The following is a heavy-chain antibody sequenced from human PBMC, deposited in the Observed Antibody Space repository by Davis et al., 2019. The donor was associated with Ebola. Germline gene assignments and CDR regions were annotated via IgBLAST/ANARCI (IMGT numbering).Heavy chain of an antibody. Sequence: PGGSLRLSCAASGFTFSRYWMSWVRQAPGKGLEWVAVIWYDGSNKYYADSVKGRFTISRDNSKNTLYLQMHSLRAEDTAVYYCARYPTRLNLGYYYYGIDVWGQGTTVTVSS. CDR3: ARYPTRLNLGYYYYGIDV. CDR1: GFTFSRYW. V-gene: IGHV3-33*08. J-gene: IGHJ6*02. D-gene: IGHD1-14*01. CDR2: IWYDGSNK.